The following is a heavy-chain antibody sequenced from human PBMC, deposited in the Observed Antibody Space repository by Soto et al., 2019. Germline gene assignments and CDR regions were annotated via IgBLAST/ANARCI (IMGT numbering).Heavy chain of an antibody. CDR3: ARDHCSSTSCLISRSSATFDP. J-gene: IGHJ5*02. CDR1: GGSFSGYY. D-gene: IGHD2-2*01. CDR2: INHSGST. V-gene: IGHV4-34*01. Sequence: QVQLQQWGAGLLKPSETLSLTCAVYGGSFSGYYWSWIRQPPGKGLEWIGEINHSGSTNYNPSIKIRVTISVDTSKNQFSLKLSSVTAADTAVYYCARDHCSSTSCLISRSSATFDPWGQGTLVTVSS.